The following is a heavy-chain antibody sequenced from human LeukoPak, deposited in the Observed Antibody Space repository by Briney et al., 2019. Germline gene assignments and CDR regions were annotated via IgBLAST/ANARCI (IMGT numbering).Heavy chain of an antibody. D-gene: IGHD6-19*01. V-gene: IGHV3-23*01. CDR2: ISGSRGNS. CDR3: AKGTIAVAGGYMDV. Sequence: PGGSLRLSCAASGFTFKNSAMSWVRQAPGRGLEWVSTISGSRGNSYYADSVKGRFTISRDFSQNTLYLEMNSLTADDTALYYCAKGTIAVAGGYMDVWGKGTTVTISS. J-gene: IGHJ6*03. CDR1: GFTFKNSA.